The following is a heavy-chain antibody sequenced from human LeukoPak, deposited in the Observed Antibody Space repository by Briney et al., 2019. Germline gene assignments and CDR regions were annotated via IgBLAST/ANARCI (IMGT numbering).Heavy chain of an antibody. CDR3: ARHRGHSSSWYYFDY. J-gene: IGHJ4*02. Sequence: GESLKISCKGSGYSFTDYWIGWVRQMPGKGLEWMGIIYPGDSDTRYSPSSQGQVTISADKSISTAYLQWSSLKASDTAMYYCARHRGHSSSWYYFDYWGQGTLVTVSS. CDR2: IYPGDSDT. CDR1: GYSFTDYW. V-gene: IGHV5-51*01. D-gene: IGHD6-13*01.